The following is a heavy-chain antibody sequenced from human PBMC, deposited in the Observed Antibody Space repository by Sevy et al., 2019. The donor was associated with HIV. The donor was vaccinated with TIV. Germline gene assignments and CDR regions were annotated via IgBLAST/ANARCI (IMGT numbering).Heavy chain of an antibody. D-gene: IGHD1-26*01. CDR2: IKSKTDGGTT. V-gene: IGHV3-15*01. Sequence: GGSLRLSCAASGFTFSNAWMSWVRQAPGKGLEWVGRIKSKTDGGTTDYAAPVKGRFTISREDSKNTLYLQMNSLKTEDTAVYYCTTDFQWELPFDIWGQGTMVTVSS. CDR3: TTDFQWELPFDI. J-gene: IGHJ3*02. CDR1: GFTFSNAW.